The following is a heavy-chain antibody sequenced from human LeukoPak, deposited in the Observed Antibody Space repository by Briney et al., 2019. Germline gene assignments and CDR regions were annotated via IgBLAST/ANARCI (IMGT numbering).Heavy chain of an antibody. Sequence: PGRSLRLSCAASGFTFSSYAMSWVRQAPGTGLEWVSAIRGSDGSTYYAESVKGRFTISRDNSKNTLYLQMNSLRAKDTAVYYCAKDRTTGTAYYYYYYGMDVWGQGTTVTVSS. D-gene: IGHD1-1*01. J-gene: IGHJ6*02. CDR2: IRGSDGST. V-gene: IGHV3-23*01. CDR1: GFTFSSYA. CDR3: AKDRTTGTAYYYYYYGMDV.